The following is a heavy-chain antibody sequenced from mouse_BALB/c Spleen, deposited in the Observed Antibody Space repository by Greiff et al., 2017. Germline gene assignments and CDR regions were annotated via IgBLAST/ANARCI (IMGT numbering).Heavy chain of an antibody. CDR2: INPNNGDT. Sequence: VQLQQSGPELVKPGASVKMSCKASGYTFTDYYMKWMKQSHGKSLEWIGDINPNNGDTFYNQKFKGKATLTVDKSSSTAYMQLNSLTSEDSAVYYCARSYYYGSSYAMDYWGQGTSVTVSS. V-gene: IGHV1-26*01. J-gene: IGHJ4*01. CDR3: ARSYYYGSSYAMDY. D-gene: IGHD1-1*01. CDR1: GYTFTDYY.